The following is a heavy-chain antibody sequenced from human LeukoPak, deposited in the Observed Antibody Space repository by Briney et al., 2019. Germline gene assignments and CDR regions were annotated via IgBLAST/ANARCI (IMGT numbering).Heavy chain of an antibody. CDR3: ARHVDDSSGYYYRTMYYFDY. V-gene: IGHV5-51*01. J-gene: IGHJ4*02. D-gene: IGHD3-22*01. Sequence: GEPLKISCKGSGYSFTTYRIGWVRQMPGKGLEWMGIISPGDSDTRYSPSFQGQVTISADKSISTAYLQWSSLKASDTAMYYCARHVDDSSGYYYRTMYYFDYWGQGSLVTVSS. CDR1: GYSFTTYR. CDR2: ISPGDSDT.